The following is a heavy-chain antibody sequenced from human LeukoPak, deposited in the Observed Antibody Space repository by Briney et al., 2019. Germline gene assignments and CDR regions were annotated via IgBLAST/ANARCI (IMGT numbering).Heavy chain of an antibody. Sequence: ASVKVSCKASGYTFTSYVMHWVRQAPGQRLEWMGWINAGNGNTKYSQGFQGRVTITRDTSASTAYMELSSLRSEDMAVYYCAREVKGANWFDPWGQGTLVTVSS. CDR2: INAGNGNT. CDR3: AREVKGANWFDP. V-gene: IGHV1-3*03. J-gene: IGHJ5*02. CDR1: GYTFTSYV. D-gene: IGHD3-16*01.